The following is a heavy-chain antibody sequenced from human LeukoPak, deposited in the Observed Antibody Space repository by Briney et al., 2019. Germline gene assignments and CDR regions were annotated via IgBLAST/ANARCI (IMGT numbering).Heavy chain of an antibody. CDR2: IKQDGSEK. CDR1: GFTFSSYW. CDR3: ARGSVAGHGIDAFDI. Sequence: PGGSLRLSCAASGFTFSSYWMSWVRQAPGKGLEWVANIKQDGSEKYYVDSVKGRFTISRDNAKNSLYLRMNSLRAEDTAVYYCARGSVAGHGIDAFDIWGQGTMVTVSS. V-gene: IGHV3-7*01. D-gene: IGHD6-19*01. J-gene: IGHJ3*02.